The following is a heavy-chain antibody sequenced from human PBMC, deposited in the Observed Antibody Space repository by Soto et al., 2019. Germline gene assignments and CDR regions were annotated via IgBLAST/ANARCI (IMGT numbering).Heavy chain of an antibody. D-gene: IGHD5-18*01. CDR1: GGSFSAYY. J-gene: IGHJ4*02. V-gene: IGHV4-34*12. CDR2: IIHSEST. Sequence: SETLSLTCAVYGGSFSAYYWSWVRQPPGKGLEWIGEIIHSESTKYNPSLKSRVTISVDTSKNQFSLKLSSVTAADTAVYYCARDLVDTAMVFDYWGQGTLVTVSS. CDR3: ARDLVDTAMVFDY.